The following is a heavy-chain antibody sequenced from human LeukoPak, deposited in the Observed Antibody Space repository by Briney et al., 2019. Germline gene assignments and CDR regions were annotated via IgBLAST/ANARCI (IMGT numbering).Heavy chain of an antibody. V-gene: IGHV3-30-3*01. D-gene: IGHD5-12*01. J-gene: IGHJ6*02. Sequence: QPGGSLRLSCAASGFTFSSYAMSWVRQAPGKGLEWVAVIPYDGTIKYYADSVKGRFSISRDISNKTVYLQMNSLRPEDTAVYYCARGLGYRSDYYYYGMDVWGQGTTVTASS. CDR1: GFTFSSYA. CDR2: IPYDGTIK. CDR3: ARGLGYRSDYYYYGMDV.